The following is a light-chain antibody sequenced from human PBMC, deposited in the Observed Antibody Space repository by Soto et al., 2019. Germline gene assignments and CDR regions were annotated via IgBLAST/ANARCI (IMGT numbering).Light chain of an antibody. CDR1: NSDIGSYDF. CDR2: GVT. V-gene: IGLV2-14*03. J-gene: IGLJ2*01. CDR3: ISYTDGNTLGA. Sequence: QSALTQPASISGSPGQSITISGTGSNSDIGSYDFVAWYQQLPGRSPRLIIYGVTNRPSGVSDRFSGSKSGNTASLTISGLQEDDEADYYCISYTDGNTLGAFGGGTKLTVL.